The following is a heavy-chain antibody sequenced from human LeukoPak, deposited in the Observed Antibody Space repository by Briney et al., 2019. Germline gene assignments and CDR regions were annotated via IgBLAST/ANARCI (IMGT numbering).Heavy chain of an antibody. CDR2: ISSSSSYT. D-gene: IGHD7-27*01. CDR3: ARGTADLDY. V-gene: IGHV3-11*06. J-gene: IGHJ4*02. CDR1: GFTFSDYY. Sequence: GGSLRLSCAASGFTFSDYYMSWIRQAPGKGLEWVSYISSSSSYTDYADSVKGRFTIFRDNARNSLYLQMNSLRAEDTAVYYCARGTADLDYWGQGTLVTVSS.